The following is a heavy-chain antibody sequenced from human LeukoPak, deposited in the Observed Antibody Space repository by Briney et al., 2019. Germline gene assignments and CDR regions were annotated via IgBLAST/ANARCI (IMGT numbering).Heavy chain of an antibody. CDR2: IWHDGSQT. Sequence: PGRSLRLSCEASGYTFSDYGMHWVRQAPGKGLEWVAVIWHDGSQTYYTVSVKGRFTISRDNSKNMLSLQMSSLKADDTAVYYCARDDSTAVIGTGIDSWGQGTLVTVSS. V-gene: IGHV3-33*01. CDR3: ARDDSTAVIGTGIDS. J-gene: IGHJ5*01. D-gene: IGHD1-1*01. CDR1: GYTFSDYG.